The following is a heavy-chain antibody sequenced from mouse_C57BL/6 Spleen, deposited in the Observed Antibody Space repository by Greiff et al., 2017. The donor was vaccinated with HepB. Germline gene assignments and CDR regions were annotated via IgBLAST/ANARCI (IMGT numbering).Heavy chain of an antibody. Sequence: QVQLKQSGPGLVAPSQSLSITCTVSGFSLTSYGVHWVRQPPGKGLEWLVVIWSDGSTTYNSALKSRLSISKDNSKSQVFLKMNSLQTDDTAMYYWARHNYDGYYWYFDVRGTGTTVTVSS. V-gene: IGHV2-6-1*01. CDR1: GFSLTSYG. D-gene: IGHD2-3*01. CDR3: ARHNYDGYYWYFDV. J-gene: IGHJ1*03. CDR2: IWSDGST.